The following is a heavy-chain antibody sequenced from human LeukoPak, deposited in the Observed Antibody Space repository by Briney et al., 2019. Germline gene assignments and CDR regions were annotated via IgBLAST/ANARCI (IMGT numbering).Heavy chain of an antibody. Sequence: GGSLRLSCAASGFTFGSYWMHWVRQAPGKGLVWVSRLNFDGSTTNNADSVKGRFTISRDNAKNTLYLQMNSLRAEDTAVYYCARGGYRSNYFDYWGQGALVTVSS. J-gene: IGHJ4*02. D-gene: IGHD6-19*01. CDR2: LNFDGSTT. CDR1: GFTFGSYW. CDR3: ARGGYRSNYFDY. V-gene: IGHV3-74*01.